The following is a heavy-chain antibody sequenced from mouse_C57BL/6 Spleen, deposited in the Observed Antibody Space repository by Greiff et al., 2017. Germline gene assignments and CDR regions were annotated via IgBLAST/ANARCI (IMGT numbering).Heavy chain of an antibody. D-gene: IGHD2-4*01. Sequence: EVHLVESGGGLVKPGGSLKLSCAASGFTFSAYGMHWVRQAPEKGLEWVAYISSGSRTIYYADTVKGRFTISRANAKNTLFLQMTSLRSEDTAMYYCARTIYYDYDGYYFDYWGQGTTLTVSS. V-gene: IGHV5-17*01. CDR1: GFTFSAYG. CDR3: ARTIYYDYDGYYFDY. CDR2: ISSGSRTI. J-gene: IGHJ2*01.